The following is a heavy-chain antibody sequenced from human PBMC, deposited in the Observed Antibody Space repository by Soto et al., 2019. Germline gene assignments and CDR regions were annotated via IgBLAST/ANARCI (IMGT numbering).Heavy chain of an antibody. CDR1: GGSFSGYY. CDR3: ARGRFCSGGSCPDTNWFDP. CDR2: INHSGST. V-gene: IGHV4-34*01. Sequence: KTSETLSLTCAVYGGSFSGYYWSWIRQPPGKGLEWIGEINHSGSTNYNPSLKSRVTISVDTSKNQFSLKLSSVTAADTAVYCCARGRFCSGGSCPDTNWFDPWGQGTLVTVSS. J-gene: IGHJ5*02. D-gene: IGHD2-15*01.